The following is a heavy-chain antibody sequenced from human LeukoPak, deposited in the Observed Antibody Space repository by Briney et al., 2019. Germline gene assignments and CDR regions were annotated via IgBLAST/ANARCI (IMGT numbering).Heavy chain of an antibody. V-gene: IGHV4-39*01. J-gene: IGHJ4*02. CDR2: IYYSGST. D-gene: IGHD3-22*01. CDR1: GGSISSNSYY. CDR3: ARRRYYDSSGYYYYFDF. Sequence: PSETMSLTCTVSGGSISSNSYYWGWIRQPPGKGLEWIGSIYYSGSTNYNPSLKRLVTMSVDTSNNQFSLRLSSVTAADTAVYYCARRRYYDSSGYYYYFDFWGQGTLVTVSS.